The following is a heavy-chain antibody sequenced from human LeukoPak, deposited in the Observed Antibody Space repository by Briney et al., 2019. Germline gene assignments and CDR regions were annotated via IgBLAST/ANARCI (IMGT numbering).Heavy chain of an antibody. Sequence: SETLSLTCTVSGYSISSGYYWGWIRQPPGKGLEWIGSIYHSGSTYYNPSLKSRVPISVDTSKNQFSLKLSSVTAADTAVYYCARIAVVIGYNWFDPWGQGTLVTVSS. CDR2: IYHSGST. J-gene: IGHJ5*02. CDR1: GYSISSGYY. V-gene: IGHV4-38-2*02. D-gene: IGHD3-22*01. CDR3: ARIAVVIGYNWFDP.